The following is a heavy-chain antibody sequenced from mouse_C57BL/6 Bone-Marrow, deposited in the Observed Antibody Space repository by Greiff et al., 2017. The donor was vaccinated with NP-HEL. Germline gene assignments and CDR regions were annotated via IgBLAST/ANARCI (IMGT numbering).Heavy chain of an antibody. D-gene: IGHD1-1*01. Sequence: EVQRVESEGGLVQPGSSMKLSCTASGFTFSDYYMAWVRQVPEKGLEWVANINYDGSSTYYLDSLKSRFIISRDNAKNILYLQMSNLKSEDTATYYGARVGYYGSYYYAMDYWGKGTSVTVSS. J-gene: IGHJ4*01. CDR2: INYDGSST. CDR3: ARVGYYGSYYYAMDY. CDR1: GFTFSDYY. V-gene: IGHV5-16*01.